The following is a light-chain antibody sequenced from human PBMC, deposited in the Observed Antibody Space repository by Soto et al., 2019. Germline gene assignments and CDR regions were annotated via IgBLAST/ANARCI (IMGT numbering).Light chain of an antibody. Sequence: EIVLTQAPATLSLAPGETATLSCRAGQSVGGDLAWYQQKPGQPPRLLIYDASNRATGIPARFSGSGFGTDFTLTISSLEPEDFAVYYCQHRTNWPPYTFGQGTKLEIK. V-gene: IGKV3-11*01. CDR2: DAS. J-gene: IGKJ2*01. CDR3: QHRTNWPPYT. CDR1: QSVGGD.